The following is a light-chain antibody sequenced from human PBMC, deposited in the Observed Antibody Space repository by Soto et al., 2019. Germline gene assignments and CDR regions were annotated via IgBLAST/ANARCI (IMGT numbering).Light chain of an antibody. Sequence: DIQMTQSPSSVSASVGDRVTITCRASQGISSWLAWYQKKPGKAPNLLIYAASSLQSGVPSRFSGSESGTAFTLTISSLQPEDCAIYFCQQANSFPLTFGQGTRLEIK. CDR2: AAS. CDR3: QQANSFPLT. V-gene: IGKV1-12*01. J-gene: IGKJ5*01. CDR1: QGISSW.